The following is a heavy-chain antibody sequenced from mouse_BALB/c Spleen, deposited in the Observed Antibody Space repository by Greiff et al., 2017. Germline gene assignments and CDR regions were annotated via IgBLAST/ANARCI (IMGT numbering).Heavy chain of an antibody. Sequence: VQLKQSGAELVKPGASVKLSCKASGYTFTSYYMYWVKQRPGQGLEWIGEINPSNGGTNFNEKFKSKATLTVDKSSSTAYMQLSSLTSEDSAVYYCTRDDGAMDYWGQGTSVTVSS. CDR1: GYTFTSYY. CDR2: INPSNGGT. V-gene: IGHV1S81*02. CDR3: TRDDGAMDY. D-gene: IGHD2-12*01. J-gene: IGHJ4*01.